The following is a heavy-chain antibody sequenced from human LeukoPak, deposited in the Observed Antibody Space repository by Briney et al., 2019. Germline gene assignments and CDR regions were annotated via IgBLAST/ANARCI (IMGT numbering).Heavy chain of an antibody. V-gene: IGHV4-61*02. CDR3: ARGRDDDIWRSYPTCFDF. CDR1: GGSTSSGTYY. J-gene: IGHJ4*02. CDR2: IYNSGST. D-gene: IGHD3-16*01. Sequence: PSETLSLTCTVSGGSTSSGTYYWTWIRQPGGKGLEWIGRIYNSGSTSYNTSLKRRVAVSMDTSRIPFSLRLSSVTAADPAVYYCARGRDDDIWRSYPTCFDFWGQGTLVTVSS.